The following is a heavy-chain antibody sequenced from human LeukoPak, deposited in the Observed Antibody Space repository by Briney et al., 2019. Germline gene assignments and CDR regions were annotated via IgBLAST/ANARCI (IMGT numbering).Heavy chain of an antibody. D-gene: IGHD1-26*01. Sequence: PGGSLRLSCAASGFTFSSYGMHWVRQAPGKGLGWVSRINSDGSSTSYADSVKGRFTSSRDNAKNTLYLQMNSLRAEDTAVYYCARDSGSYYAFDYWGQGTLVTVSS. CDR2: INSDGSST. J-gene: IGHJ4*02. V-gene: IGHV3-74*01. CDR1: GFTFSSYG. CDR3: ARDSGSYYAFDY.